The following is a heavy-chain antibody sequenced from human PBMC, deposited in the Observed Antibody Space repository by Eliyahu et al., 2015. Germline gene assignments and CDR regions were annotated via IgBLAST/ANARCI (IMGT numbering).Heavy chain of an antibody. D-gene: IGHD6-6*01. J-gene: IGHJ6*02. CDR2: IIPIFGTA. CDR1: XGTFXSYX. Sequence: QVQLVQSGAXVKKPGSSVKVSCXASXGTFXSYXISWVRQAPGQGLEWMGGIIPIFGTANYAQKFQGXVTITADESTSTAYMELSSLRSEDTAVYYCARVTAARPDYYYYGMDVWGQGTTVTVSS. CDR3: ARVTAARPDYYYYGMDV. V-gene: IGHV1-69*01.